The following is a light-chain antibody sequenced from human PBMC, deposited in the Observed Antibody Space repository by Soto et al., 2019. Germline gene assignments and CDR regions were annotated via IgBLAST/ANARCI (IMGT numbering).Light chain of an antibody. CDR2: GVS. Sequence: EVVMTQSPATLSVSPGERATLSCRASQSVTSNYLAWYQQRPGQAPRLLIYGVSSRATGVPARFSGSGSGTDFTLTISTLQSEDFAVYYCQQYNNWPWTFGQGTKVDIK. CDR1: QSVTSN. J-gene: IGKJ1*01. V-gene: IGKV3D-15*01. CDR3: QQYNNWPWT.